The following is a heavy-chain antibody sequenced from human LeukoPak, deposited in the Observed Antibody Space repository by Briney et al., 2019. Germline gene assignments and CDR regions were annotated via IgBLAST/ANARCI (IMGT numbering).Heavy chain of an antibody. Sequence: SETLSLTCTVSGGSISSSSYYWGWIRQPPGKGLEWIGSIYYSGSTYYNPSLKSRVTISVDTSKNQFSLKLSSVAAADTAVYYCARHLPYYYDSSGYSSWGQGTLVTVSS. D-gene: IGHD3-22*01. J-gene: IGHJ5*02. V-gene: IGHV4-39*01. CDR3: ARHLPYYYDSSGYSS. CDR2: IYYSGST. CDR1: GGSISSSSYY.